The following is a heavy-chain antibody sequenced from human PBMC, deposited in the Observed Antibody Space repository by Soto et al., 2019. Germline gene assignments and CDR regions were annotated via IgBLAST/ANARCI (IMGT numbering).Heavy chain of an antibody. Sequence: GESLKISCKGSGYSFTSYWISWVRQMPGKGLEWMGRIDPSDSYTNYSPSFQGHVTISADKSISTAYLQWSSLKASDTAMYYCARRRSSSSPSLYYYYGMDVWGQGTTVTSP. CDR1: GYSFTSYW. J-gene: IGHJ6*02. D-gene: IGHD6-6*01. CDR3: ARRRSSSSPSLYYYYGMDV. CDR2: IDPSDSYT. V-gene: IGHV5-10-1*01.